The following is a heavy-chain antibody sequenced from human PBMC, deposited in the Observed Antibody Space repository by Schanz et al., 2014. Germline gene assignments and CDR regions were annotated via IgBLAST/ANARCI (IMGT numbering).Heavy chain of an antibody. CDR3: ARDRRNADLDY. V-gene: IGHV3-48*01. CDR1: GITFSSHS. CDR2: ITYNGGTI. J-gene: IGHJ4*02. Sequence: MQLVESGGGVVQPGGSLRLSCAASGITFSSHSFNWVRQAPGKGLEWISYITYNGGTIYYADSVKGRFTISRDNAKNSLYLEMNSLRAEDTALYYCARDRRNADLDYWGQGTLVTVSS. D-gene: IGHD1-1*01.